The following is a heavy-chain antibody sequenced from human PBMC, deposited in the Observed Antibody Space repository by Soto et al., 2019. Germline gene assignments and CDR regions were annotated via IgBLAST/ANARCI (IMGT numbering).Heavy chain of an antibody. CDR2: IVVGSGNT. CDR3: AADPYYYDSSGPGAFDI. Sequence: ASVKVSCKASGFTFTRSAVQWVRQARGQRLEWIGWIVVGSGNTNYAQKFQEKNTITRDMSTSTAYMEVSSLRSEDTAVYYCAADPYYYDSSGPGAFDIWGQGTMVTVSS. CDR1: GFTFTRSA. J-gene: IGHJ3*02. D-gene: IGHD3-22*01. V-gene: IGHV1-58*01.